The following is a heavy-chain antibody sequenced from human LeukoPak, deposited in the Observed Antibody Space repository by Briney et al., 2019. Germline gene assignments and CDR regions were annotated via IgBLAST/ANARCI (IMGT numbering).Heavy chain of an antibody. CDR1: GFTFSSFE. D-gene: IGHD1-1*01. V-gene: IGHV3-48*03. CDR3: AREGTNWPNEIDC. CDR2: INSGGSII. J-gene: IGHJ4*02. Sequence: GGSLGLSCAASGFTFSSFEMNWVRQAPGKGLEWVSYINSGGSIIYYADSVKGRFTISRGNAKNSLYLQLNSLRAEDTALYYCAREGTNWPNEIDCWGQGTLVTVSS.